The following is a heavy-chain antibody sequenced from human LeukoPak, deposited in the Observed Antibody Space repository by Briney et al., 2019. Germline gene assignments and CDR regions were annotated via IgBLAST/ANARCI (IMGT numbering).Heavy chain of an antibody. J-gene: IGHJ3*02. CDR2: IYYSGNT. CDR3: ARSLDDFWSGCWQGAFDI. D-gene: IGHD3-3*01. Sequence: PSETLSLTCTVSGASISNYYWSWIRQPPGKGLEWIGYIYYSGNTKYNPSLKSRVTISVDTSKNQFSLKLSSVTAADTAVYYCARSLDDFWSGCWQGAFDIWGQGTMVTVSS. V-gene: IGHV4-59*01. CDR1: GASISNYY.